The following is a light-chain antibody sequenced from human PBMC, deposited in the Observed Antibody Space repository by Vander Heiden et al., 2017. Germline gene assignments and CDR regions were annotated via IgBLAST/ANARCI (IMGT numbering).Light chain of an antibody. CDR1: ALPKQY. CDR2: KDT. V-gene: IGLV3-25*03. Sequence: SSDLTQPPSLSAPPGQTARITCSGDALPKQYSNLVQQTPGQGPLLVRYKDTETPSRIPGPFSGSSSGTPVTLTIGGVQAEDEADYYCQSTDISGASGLFGGGTKLTLL. J-gene: IGLJ2*01. CDR3: QSTDISGASGL.